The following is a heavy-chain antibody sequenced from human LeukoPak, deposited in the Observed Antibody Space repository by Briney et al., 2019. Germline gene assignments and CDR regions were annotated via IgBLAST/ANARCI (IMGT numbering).Heavy chain of an antibody. Sequence: PSETLSLTCAVYGGSFSGYYWSWIRQPPGKGLEWIGEINHSGSTNYNPSLKSRVTISVDTSKNQCSLKLSSVTAADTAVYYCAREAVAGTFESGYYFDYWGQGTLVTVSS. CDR1: GGSFSGYY. J-gene: IGHJ4*02. D-gene: IGHD6-19*01. CDR3: AREAVAGTFESGYYFDY. CDR2: INHSGST. V-gene: IGHV4-34*01.